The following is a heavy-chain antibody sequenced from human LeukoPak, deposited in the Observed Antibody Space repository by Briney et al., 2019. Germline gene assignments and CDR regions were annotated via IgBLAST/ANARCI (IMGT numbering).Heavy chain of an antibody. CDR1: GGSISSYY. D-gene: IGHD6-25*01. J-gene: IGHJ5*02. V-gene: IGHV4-59*01. CDR3: ARALSSVGPGWFDP. CDR2: IYYSGST. Sequence: SETLSLTCTVSGGSISSYYWSWIRQPPGKGLEWIGYIYYSGSTNYNPSLESRVTISVDTSKNQFSLKLSSVTAADTAVYYCARALSSVGPGWFDPWGQGTLVTVSS.